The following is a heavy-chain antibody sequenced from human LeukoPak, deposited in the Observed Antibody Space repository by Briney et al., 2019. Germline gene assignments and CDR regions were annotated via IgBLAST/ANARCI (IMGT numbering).Heavy chain of an antibody. Sequence: PGGSLRLSCAASGFTFSSYGMHWVRQAPGKGLEWVAFIRYDGSNKYYADSVKGRFTISRDNSKNTLYLQMNSLRAEDTAVYYCAKDPTYYDILTGYDWNYMDVWGKGTTVTISS. CDR1: GFTFSSYG. CDR3: AKDPTYYDILTGYDWNYMDV. D-gene: IGHD3-9*01. J-gene: IGHJ6*03. CDR2: IRYDGSNK. V-gene: IGHV3-30*02.